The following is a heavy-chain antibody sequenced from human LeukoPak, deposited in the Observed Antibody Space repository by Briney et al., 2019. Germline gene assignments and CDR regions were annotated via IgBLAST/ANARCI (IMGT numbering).Heavy chain of an antibody. V-gene: IGHV4-59*01. CDR3: ARDLTAQNWFDP. CDR2: IYNSGST. CDR1: GGSISNSY. Sequence: KSSETLSLTCTVSGGSISNSYSSWIRQSPGKGLEWIGYIYNSGSTNYNLSLKSRVTISVDTSKNQFSLKLSSVTAADTAVYYCARDLTAQNWFDPWGQGTLVTVSS. J-gene: IGHJ5*02.